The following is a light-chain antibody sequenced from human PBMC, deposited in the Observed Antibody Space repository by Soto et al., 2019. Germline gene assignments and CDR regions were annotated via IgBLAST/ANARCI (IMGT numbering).Light chain of an antibody. Sequence: DVVMTQXXXXLXVXRXQPASISXRSNQSLVHSDGIAYFSWFQQRPGRSPRRLIYKVSNRDSGVPARFSGSGSGTDFALKISRVEAEDVGVYYCMQGTHWPITFGQGTRLQIK. V-gene: IGKV2-30*02. J-gene: IGKJ5*01. CDR2: KVS. CDR3: MQGTHWPIT. CDR1: QSLVHSDGIAY.